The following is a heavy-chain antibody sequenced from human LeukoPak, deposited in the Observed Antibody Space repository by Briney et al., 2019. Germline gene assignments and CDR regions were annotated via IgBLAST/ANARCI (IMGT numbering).Heavy chain of an antibody. CDR1: GGSISSYY. D-gene: IGHD6-19*01. V-gene: IGHV4-4*07. CDR3: ARDHRVAGEYYNWFDP. J-gene: IGHJ5*02. Sequence: SETLSLTCTVSGGSISSYYWSWIRQPAGKGLEWIGRIYTSGSTNYNPSLKSRVTMSVDTSKNQFSLKLSSVTAADTAVYYCARDHRVAGEYYNWFDPWGQGTLVTVSS. CDR2: IYTSGST.